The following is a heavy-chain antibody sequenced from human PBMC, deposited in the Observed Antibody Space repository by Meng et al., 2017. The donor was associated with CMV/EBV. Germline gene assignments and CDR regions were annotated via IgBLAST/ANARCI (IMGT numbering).Heavy chain of an antibody. CDR2: ISAYNGNT. CDR3: ARGRSGSYYSFDY. J-gene: IGHJ4*02. D-gene: IGHD1-26*01. V-gene: IGHV1-18*01. Sequence: KASSYTFTSYGISWVRQAPGQGLEWMGWISAYNGNTTYAQKLQGRVTMTTDTSTSTAYMELRSLRSDDTAVYYCARGRSGSYYSFDYWCQGTLVTVSS. CDR1: SYTFTSYG.